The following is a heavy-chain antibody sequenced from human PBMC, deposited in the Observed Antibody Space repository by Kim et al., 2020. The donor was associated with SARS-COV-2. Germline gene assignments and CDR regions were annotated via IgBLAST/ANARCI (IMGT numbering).Heavy chain of an antibody. Sequence: SETLSLTCAVSGVSVSRSCWTWIRRPPGKGLEWIGHICYSGSTTFNSSLKSRLSISVDSSTSQISLTLTSVTSAATAIFYCSRARSSWG. D-gene: IGHD3-10*01. CDR3: SRARSS. V-gene: IGHV4-59*02. CDR2: ICYSGST. J-gene: IGHJ6*01. CDR1: GVSVSRSC.